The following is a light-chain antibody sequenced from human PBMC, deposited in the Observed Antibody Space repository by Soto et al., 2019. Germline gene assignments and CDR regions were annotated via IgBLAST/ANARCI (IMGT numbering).Light chain of an antibody. J-gene: IGLJ2*01. Sequence: QSALTQPASVSGSPGQSITISCTGTNSDVGGSNYVSWYQQHPGKAPKLMIYEVANRPSGVSNRFSGSKSGNTASLTISGLQPEDEAHYYCSSYTTSTTLGVVFGGGTKLTVL. CDR2: EVA. CDR1: NSDVGGSNY. CDR3: SSYTTSTTLGVV. V-gene: IGLV2-14*01.